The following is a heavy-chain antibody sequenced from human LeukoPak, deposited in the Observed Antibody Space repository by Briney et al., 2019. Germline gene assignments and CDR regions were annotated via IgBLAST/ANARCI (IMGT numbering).Heavy chain of an antibody. CDR2: IIPMFGTA. CDR1: GGTFSSSA. Sequence: ASVKDSCKASGGTFSSSAISWVRQAPGQGLEWMGGIIPMFGTANYAQKFQGRVTITADESTSTAYMELRSLRSEDTAAYYCATDQPPLISAAGVYWGQGTLVTVSS. V-gene: IGHV1-69*13. J-gene: IGHJ4*02. CDR3: ATDQPPLISAAGVY. D-gene: IGHD6-25*01.